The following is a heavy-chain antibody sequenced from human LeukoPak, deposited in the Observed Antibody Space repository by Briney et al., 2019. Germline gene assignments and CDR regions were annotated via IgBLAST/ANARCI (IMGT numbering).Heavy chain of an antibody. CDR1: GGPLTISY. CDR3: VRGERCGGDCSSRQQ. Sequence: KTSETLSLTCTVSGGPLTISYWSWIRQPPGRGLEWVGYIYYTGVTNYHPSLAGRVSTSLDMSKNLISLNLDSVTAADTAVYYCVRGERCGGDCSSRQQWGQGTLVTVSS. D-gene: IGHD2-21*02. J-gene: IGHJ1*01. V-gene: IGHV4-59*13. CDR2: IYYTGVT.